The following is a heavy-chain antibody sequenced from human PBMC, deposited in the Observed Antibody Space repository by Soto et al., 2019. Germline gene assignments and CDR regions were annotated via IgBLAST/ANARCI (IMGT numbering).Heavy chain of an antibody. CDR2: IYYRGST. CDR3: ARGRYYSDTTGSPLYDV. V-gene: IGHV4-59*01. Sequence: SETLSLTCSASGGSISSYYCSWIRQSPGKRLEWIGYIYYRGSTNYNPSLKSRVTMSVDTSKNQFSLKMSSVAAADTAVYYCARGRYYSDTTGSPLYDVWGRGTMVT. J-gene: IGHJ3*01. D-gene: IGHD3-22*01. CDR1: GGSISSYY.